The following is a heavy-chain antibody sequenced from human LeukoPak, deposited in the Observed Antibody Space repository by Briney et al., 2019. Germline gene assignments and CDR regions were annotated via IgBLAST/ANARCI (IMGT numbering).Heavy chain of an antibody. CDR3: ARDLAERRNS. D-gene: IGHD1-1*01. J-gene: IGHJ4*02. CDR1: GFKFSDYY. V-gene: IGHV3-11*01. CDR2: ISSSGSTI. Sequence: PGGSLRLSCVGSGFKFSDYYMNWIRQAPGKGLEWVSYISSSGSTIYYADSVKGRFTISRDSARNSLFLQMSSLRAEDTAVYFCARDLAERRNSWGQGTLVTVSS.